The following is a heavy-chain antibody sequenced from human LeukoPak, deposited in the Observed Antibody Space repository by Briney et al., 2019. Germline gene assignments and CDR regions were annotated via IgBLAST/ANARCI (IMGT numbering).Heavy chain of an antibody. CDR1: GGSFSGYY. CDR3: ARSGIFGVARIYYFDY. Sequence: SETLSLTCAVYGGSFSGYYWSWIRQPPGKGLEWIGEINHSGSTNYNPSLKSRVTISVDTSKNQFSLKLSSVTAADTAVYYCARSGIFGVARIYYFDYWGQGTLVTVSS. D-gene: IGHD3-3*01. V-gene: IGHV4-34*01. CDR2: INHSGST. J-gene: IGHJ4*02.